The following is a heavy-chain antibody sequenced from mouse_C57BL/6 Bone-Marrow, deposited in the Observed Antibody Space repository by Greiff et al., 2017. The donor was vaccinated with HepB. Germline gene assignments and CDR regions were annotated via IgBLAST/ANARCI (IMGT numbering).Heavy chain of an antibody. Sequence: QVQLQQPGAELVMPGASVKLSCKASGYTFTSYWMHWVKQRPGQGLERIGEIDPSDSYTNYNQKFKGKSTLTVDKSSSTAYMQLSSLTSEDSAVYYCARRNYYYGSSSYYFDYWGQGTTLTVSS. CDR3: ARRNYYYGSSSYYFDY. V-gene: IGHV1-69*01. D-gene: IGHD1-1*01. J-gene: IGHJ2*01. CDR2: IDPSDSYT. CDR1: GYTFTSYW.